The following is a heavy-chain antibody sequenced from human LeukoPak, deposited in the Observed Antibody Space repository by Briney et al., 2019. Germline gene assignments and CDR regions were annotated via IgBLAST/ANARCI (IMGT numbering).Heavy chain of an antibody. D-gene: IGHD1-26*01. CDR2: INPNSGGT. V-gene: IGHV1-2*02. CDR1: GYTFTGYY. J-gene: IGHJ6*03. Sequence: ASVKVSCKASGYTFTGYYMHWVRQAPGQGLEWMGWINPNSGGTNYAQKFQGRVTMTRDTSISTAYMELSRLRSDDTAMYYCARDRGGRLNYYYMDVWGKGTTVTVSS. CDR3: ARDRGGRLNYYYMDV.